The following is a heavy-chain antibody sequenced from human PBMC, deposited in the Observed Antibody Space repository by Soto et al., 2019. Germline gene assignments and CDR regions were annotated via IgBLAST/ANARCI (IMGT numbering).Heavy chain of an antibody. CDR3: ASHPRDSSGYWYYFDY. Sequence: EVQLVESGGCLVKPGGSLRLSCAASGFTFSSYSMNWVRQAPGKGLEWVSSISSSSSYIYYADSVKGRFTISRDNAKNSLYLQMNSLRGEDTAVYYCASHPRDSSGYWYYFDYWGQGTLVTVSS. D-gene: IGHD3-22*01. CDR1: GFTFSSYS. J-gene: IGHJ4*02. CDR2: ISSSSSYI. V-gene: IGHV3-21*01.